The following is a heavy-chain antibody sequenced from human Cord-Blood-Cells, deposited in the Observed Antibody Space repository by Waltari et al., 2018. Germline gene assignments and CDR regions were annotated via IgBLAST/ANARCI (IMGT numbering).Heavy chain of an antibody. CDR3: ARGVLGLYYFDY. Sequence: QVQLVQSGAEVKKPGASVKVSCKASGYTFTGYYMHWVRQAPGQGLEWMGWINPNSGGTNSAQKFQGRVTMTRDTSISTAYMELSRLRSDDTAVYYCARGVLGLYYFDYWGQGTLVTVSS. CDR1: GYTFTGYY. V-gene: IGHV1-2*02. D-gene: IGHD7-27*01. CDR2: INPNSGGT. J-gene: IGHJ4*02.